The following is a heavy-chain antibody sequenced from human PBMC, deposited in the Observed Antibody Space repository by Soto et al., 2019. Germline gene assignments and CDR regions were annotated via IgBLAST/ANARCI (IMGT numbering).Heavy chain of an antibody. D-gene: IGHD1-26*01. J-gene: IGHJ4*02. CDR1: GFTFSSYG. CDR3: ARDRGSYTPFDY. Sequence: GGSLRLSCAASGFTFSSYGIHWVRQAPGKGLEWVAVIWYDGINKYYADSVKGRFTISRDNSKNTLYLQMNSLRAEDTAVYYCARDRGSYTPFDYGGQGPLVNSPQ. V-gene: IGHV3-33*01. CDR2: IWYDGINK.